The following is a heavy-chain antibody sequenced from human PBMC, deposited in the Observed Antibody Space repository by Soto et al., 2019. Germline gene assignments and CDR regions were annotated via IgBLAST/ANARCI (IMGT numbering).Heavy chain of an antibody. Sequence: QVQLQESGPGLVKPSETLSLTCAVSGGFISNYYWSWIRQPPGKGLEWIGYIYDSGSTNYNPSLTGRLTISVDTSKNQFSLKLTSVTAADTAVYYWARGRWFDPWGQGTLVTVSS. V-gene: IGHV4-59*01. CDR1: GGFISNYY. CDR2: IYDSGST. CDR3: ARGRWFDP. J-gene: IGHJ5*02.